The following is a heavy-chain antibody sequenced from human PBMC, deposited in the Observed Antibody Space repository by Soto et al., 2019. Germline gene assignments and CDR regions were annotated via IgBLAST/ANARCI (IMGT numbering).Heavy chain of an antibody. CDR3: ARGGRDGYKYEY. Sequence: SETLSLTCTVSGGSISSYYWSWIRQPPGKGLEWIGYIYYIGSTNYNPSLKSRVTISVDTSKNQFSLKLSSVTAADTAVYYCARGGRDGYKYEYWGQGTLVTVS. CDR1: GGSISSYY. V-gene: IGHV4-59*01. J-gene: IGHJ4*02. CDR2: IYYIGST. D-gene: IGHD5-12*01.